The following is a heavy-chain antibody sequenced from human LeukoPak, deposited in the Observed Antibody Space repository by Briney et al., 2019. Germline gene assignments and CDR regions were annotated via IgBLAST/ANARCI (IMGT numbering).Heavy chain of an antibody. CDR2: ISATGSPT. Sequence: GGSLRLSCAASGFSFSSSEMNWVRQAPGKGLEWLSYISATGSPTYYAASVKGRFTISRDNAENSLYLQMNSLRAEDTAVYFCARGLITMLQLWGRGTLVTVSS. V-gene: IGHV3-48*03. D-gene: IGHD3-10*01. CDR3: ARGLITMLQL. CDR1: GFSFSSSE. J-gene: IGHJ4*02.